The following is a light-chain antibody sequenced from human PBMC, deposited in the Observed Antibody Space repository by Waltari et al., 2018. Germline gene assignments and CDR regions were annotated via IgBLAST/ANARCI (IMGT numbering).Light chain of an antibody. J-gene: IGLJ2*01. Sequence: QSVLTPPPSVSGAPGQRVTIPCPGSSSNIGAGYDVNWYQLLPGTAPNLLIYGINNRPSGVPDRFSGSRSATSASLAISGLQAEDEAYYYCQSSDSTLYGVVFGGGTKLTVL. CDR3: QSSDSTLYGVV. V-gene: IGLV1-40*01. CDR1: SSNIGAGYD. CDR2: GIN.